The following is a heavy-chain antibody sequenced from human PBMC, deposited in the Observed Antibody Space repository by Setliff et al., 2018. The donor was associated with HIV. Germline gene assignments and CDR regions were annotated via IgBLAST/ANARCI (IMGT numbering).Heavy chain of an antibody. CDR3: AKSKAARMVRGDSFDI. V-gene: IGHV3-23*01. Sequence: GGSLRLSCAASGFTFTSFAMSWVRQAPGKGLEWVSSISSSGVSTYYVDSVKGRFTISRDNSKNTLYLQMNSLTAADTAVYYCAKSKAARMVRGDSFDIWGQGTMVTVSS. CDR2: ISSSGVST. D-gene: IGHD3-10*01. CDR1: GFTFTSFA. J-gene: IGHJ3*02.